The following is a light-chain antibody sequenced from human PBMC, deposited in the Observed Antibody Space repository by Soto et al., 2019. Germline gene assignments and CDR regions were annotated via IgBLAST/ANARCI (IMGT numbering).Light chain of an antibody. CDR1: QGISSY. J-gene: IGKJ5*01. V-gene: IGKV1-8*01. CDR2: AAS. CDR3: QQYYSYHIT. Sequence: AIRMTQSPSSLSASTGDRVTITCRASQGISSYLAWYQQKPGKAPKLLIYAASTLQSGVPSRFSGSGSGTDFTLTVGCLQSEDFATYYCQQYYSYHITFGQGTRL.